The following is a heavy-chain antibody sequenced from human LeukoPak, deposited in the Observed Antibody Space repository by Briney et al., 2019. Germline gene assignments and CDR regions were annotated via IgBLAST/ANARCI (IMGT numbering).Heavy chain of an antibody. Sequence: ASVKVSCKASGYTFTGYYMHWVRQAPGQGLEWMGRINPDSGGTNYAQKFQGRVTMTRDTSISTAYMGLSRLRSDDTAVYYCARGLSNWFDPWGQGTLVTVSS. CDR2: INPDSGGT. CDR1: GYTFTGYY. D-gene: IGHD6-19*01. J-gene: IGHJ5*02. CDR3: ARGLSNWFDP. V-gene: IGHV1-2*06.